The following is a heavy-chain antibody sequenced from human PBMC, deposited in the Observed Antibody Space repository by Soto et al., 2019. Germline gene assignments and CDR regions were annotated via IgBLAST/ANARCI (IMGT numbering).Heavy chain of an antibody. Sequence: EVQLLESGGGLVQPGGSLRLSCAASGFTFSSYAMSWVRQAPGKGLEWVSAISGSGGSTYYADSVKGRFTISRDNSKNTLYLQMNSLRAEDTAVYYCATWSGYCSSTSCPSNYWGQGTLVTVSS. CDR2: ISGSGGST. CDR3: ATWSGYCSSTSCPSNY. J-gene: IGHJ4*02. D-gene: IGHD2-2*01. CDR1: GFTFSSYA. V-gene: IGHV3-23*01.